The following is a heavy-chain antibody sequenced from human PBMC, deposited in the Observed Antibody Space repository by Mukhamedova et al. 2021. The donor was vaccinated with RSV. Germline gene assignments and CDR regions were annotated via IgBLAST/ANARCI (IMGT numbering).Heavy chain of an antibody. Sequence: GLEWVSGISDSGHNTYYLDSVRGRFTISRDNSENTLYLHMNSLRVDDTAVYYCATEVGATDHWGQGTRVTGSS. CDR2: ISDSGHNT. D-gene: IGHD1-26*01. V-gene: IGHV3-23*01. J-gene: IGHJ4*02. CDR3: ATEVGATDH.